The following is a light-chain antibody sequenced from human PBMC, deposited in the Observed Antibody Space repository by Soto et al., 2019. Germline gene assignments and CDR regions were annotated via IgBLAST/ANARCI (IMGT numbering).Light chain of an antibody. J-gene: IGKJ1*01. Sequence: EIVLTQSPGTLSLSPGERATLSCRASQNVASSYLAWYQQKPGQAPRLLIYGSSIRGAGIPDRFSGSGSGTEFPLSISRLDPEDFEVYFFQQYGSSQPKFGKGPNVHI. CDR1: QNVASSY. CDR2: GSS. CDR3: QQYGSSQPK. V-gene: IGKV3-20*01.